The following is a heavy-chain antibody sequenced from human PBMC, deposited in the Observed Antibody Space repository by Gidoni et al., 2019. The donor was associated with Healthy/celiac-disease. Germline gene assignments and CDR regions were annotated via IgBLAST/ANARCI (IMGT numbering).Heavy chain of an antibody. V-gene: IGHV4-59*01. J-gene: IGHJ2*01. CDR1: GASISSYY. CDR3: ARGFDILTDTPLNWYFDL. Sequence: QVQLQESGPGLVKPSETLSLTCTVSGASISSYYWNWIRQPPGKGLEWIGYIYYSGSTNYNPSLKSRVTISVDTSKNQFSLKLSSVTAADTAVYYCARGFDILTDTPLNWYFDLWGRGTLVTVSS. CDR2: IYYSGST. D-gene: IGHD3-9*01.